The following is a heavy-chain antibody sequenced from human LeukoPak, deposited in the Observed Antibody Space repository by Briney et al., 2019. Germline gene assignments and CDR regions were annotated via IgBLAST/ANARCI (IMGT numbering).Heavy chain of an antibody. CDR2: ISYDGSNK. J-gene: IGHJ4*02. D-gene: IGHD2-21*02. CDR1: GFTFSSYA. V-gene: IGHV3-30-3*01. CDR3: ARDSQAYCGGDCYPFDY. Sequence: GGSLRLSCAASGFTFSSYAMHWVRQAPGKGLEWVAVISYDGSNKYYADSVKGRFTISRDNSKNTLYLQMNSLRAEDTAVYYCARDSQAYCGGDCYPFDYWGQGTLVTVSS.